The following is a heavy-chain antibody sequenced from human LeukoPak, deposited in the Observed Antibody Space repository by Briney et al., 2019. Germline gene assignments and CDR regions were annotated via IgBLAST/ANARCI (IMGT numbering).Heavy chain of an antibody. CDR1: GLAFSNFW. Sequence: GGSLRLSCATSGLAFSNFWMYWVRQAPGKGLEWVASIKPDGSEDFYADSVKGRFDISRDNAKNSLFLQMTNLKAEDTAVYYCAVDRRFKIFDYWGQGTLVTVSS. CDR2: IKPDGSED. D-gene: IGHD5-24*01. J-gene: IGHJ4*02. CDR3: AVDRRFKIFDY. V-gene: IGHV3-7*01.